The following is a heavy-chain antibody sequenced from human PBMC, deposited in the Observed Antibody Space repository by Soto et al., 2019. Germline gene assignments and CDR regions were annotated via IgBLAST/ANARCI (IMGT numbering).Heavy chain of an antibody. CDR3: ARGDIVVVVAATPYAFDI. V-gene: IGHV4-59*08. Sequence: SETLSLTCTVSGGSISSYYWSWIRQPPGKGLEWIGYIYYSGSTNYNPSLKSRVTISVDTSKNQFSLKLSSVTAADTAVYYCARGDIVVVVAATPYAFDIWGQGTMVTVSS. CDR1: GGSISSYY. J-gene: IGHJ3*02. D-gene: IGHD2-15*01. CDR2: IYYSGST.